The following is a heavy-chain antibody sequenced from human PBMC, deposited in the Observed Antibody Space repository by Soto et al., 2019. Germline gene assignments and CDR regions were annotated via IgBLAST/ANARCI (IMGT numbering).Heavy chain of an antibody. D-gene: IGHD3-10*01. Sequence: EVHLVESGGGLVEPGRSLRLSCLATGFTFSGYSMSWFRQAPGKGLEWVGFIRRQVSGATTEYAASVQGRFIISRDDSKSVLYLQMSSLKTDDTAVYYCAREQGAVTFIRGDVDYWGQGTLVTVSS. J-gene: IGHJ4*02. CDR3: AREQGAVTFIRGDVDY. CDR2: IRRQVSGATT. V-gene: IGHV3-49*03. CDR1: GFTFSGYS.